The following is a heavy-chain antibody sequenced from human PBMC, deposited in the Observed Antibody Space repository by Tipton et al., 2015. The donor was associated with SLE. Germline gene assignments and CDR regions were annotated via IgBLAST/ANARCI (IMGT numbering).Heavy chain of an antibody. CDR2: IYYSGST. CDR3: ARDRSQQPDAFDI. CDR1: GGSFSSYY. V-gene: IGHV4-59*01. J-gene: IGHJ3*02. D-gene: IGHD6-13*01. Sequence: TLSLTCAVYGGSFSSYYWSWIRQPPGKGLEWIGYIYYSGSTNYNPSLKSRVTISVDTSKNQFSLKLSSVTAADTAVYYCARDRSQQPDAFDIWGQGTMVTVSS.